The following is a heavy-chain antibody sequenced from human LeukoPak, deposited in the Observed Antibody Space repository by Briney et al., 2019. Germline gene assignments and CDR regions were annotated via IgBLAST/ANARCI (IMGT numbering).Heavy chain of an antibody. V-gene: IGHV1-3*01. J-gene: IGHJ2*01. CDR3: ARDTRSRYCSGGSCYSDWCFDL. CDR2: INAGNGNT. D-gene: IGHD2-15*01. CDR1: GYTFTSYA. Sequence: ASVTVSFKASGYTFTSYAMHWVRQAPGQRLEWMGWINAGNGNTKYSQKFQGRVTITRDTSASTAYMELSSLRSEDTAVYYCARDTRSRYCSGGSCYSDWCFDLWGRGTLVTVSS.